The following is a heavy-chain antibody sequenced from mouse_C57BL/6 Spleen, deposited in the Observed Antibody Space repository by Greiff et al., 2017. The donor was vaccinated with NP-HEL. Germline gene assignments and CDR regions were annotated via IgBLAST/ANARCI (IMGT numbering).Heavy chain of an antibody. D-gene: IGHD2-4*01. CDR3: AIPYDYDGGDYYAMDY. CDR2: IHPSDSDT. J-gene: IGHJ4*01. Sequence: QVQLQQPGAELVKPGASVKVSCKASGYTFTSYWMHWVKQRPGQGLEWIGRIHPSDSDTNYNQKFKGKATLTVDKSSSTAYMQLSSPTSEDSAVYYCAIPYDYDGGDYYAMDYWGQGTSVTVSS. CDR1: GYTFTSYW. V-gene: IGHV1-74*01.